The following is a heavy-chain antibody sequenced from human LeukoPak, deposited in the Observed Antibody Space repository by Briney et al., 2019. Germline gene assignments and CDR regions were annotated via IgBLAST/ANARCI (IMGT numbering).Heavy chain of an antibody. J-gene: IGHJ4*02. CDR2: ICTSGST. V-gene: IGHV4-61*02. D-gene: IGHD6-19*01. CDR1: GDAISSAGYC. CDR3: ARPSNEGQWLVGQGVDY. Sequence: SETLSLTCTVSGDAISSAGYCWSWIRQPAGKGLEWIGRICTSGSTDYNPSLKSRVTFSVDTSKNQFSLKLSSVTAADTAVYYCARPSNEGQWLVGQGVDYWGQGTLVTVSS.